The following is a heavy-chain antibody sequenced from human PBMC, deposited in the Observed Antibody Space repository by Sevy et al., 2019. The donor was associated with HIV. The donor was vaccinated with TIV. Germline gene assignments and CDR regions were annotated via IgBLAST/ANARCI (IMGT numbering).Heavy chain of an antibody. Sequence: GGSLRLSCAASGFIFPDYVMSWVRQPPGKGLEWVSGINWNADNTGYADSLKGRFTISRDNAKNSLYLEINSLRAEDTALYYCARSTYYYDTTGYGAFDLWGQGTLVTVSS. CDR1: GFIFPDYV. CDR3: ARSTYYYDTTGYGAFDL. V-gene: IGHV3-20*04. J-gene: IGHJ3*01. D-gene: IGHD3-22*01. CDR2: INWNADNT.